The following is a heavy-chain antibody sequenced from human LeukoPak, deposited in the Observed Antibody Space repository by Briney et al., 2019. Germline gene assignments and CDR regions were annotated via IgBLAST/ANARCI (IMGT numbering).Heavy chain of an antibody. Sequence: PWRSLRLSCAASGFTFSSYAMHWVRQAPGKGLEWVAVISYDGSNKYYADSVKGRFTISRDNSKNTLYLQMNSLRAEDTAVYYCAREGGERTYDYWGQGTLVTVSS. J-gene: IGHJ4*02. V-gene: IGHV3-30*04. CDR1: GFTFSSYA. CDR3: AREGGERTYDY. D-gene: IGHD3-10*01. CDR2: ISYDGSNK.